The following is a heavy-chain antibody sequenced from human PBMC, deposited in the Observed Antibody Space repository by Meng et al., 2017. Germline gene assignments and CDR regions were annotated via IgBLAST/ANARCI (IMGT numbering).Heavy chain of an antibody. V-gene: IGHV4-34*01. Sequence: GAGLLKPSETLSLTCAVYGGSFSGYYWSWIRQPPGKGLEWIGEINHSGSTNYNPSLKSRVTISVDTSKNQFSLKLSSVTAADTAVYYCARGYCSGGSCYSNWFDPWGQGTLVTVSS. D-gene: IGHD2-15*01. CDR2: INHSGST. J-gene: IGHJ5*02. CDR1: GGSFSGYY. CDR3: ARGYCSGGSCYSNWFDP.